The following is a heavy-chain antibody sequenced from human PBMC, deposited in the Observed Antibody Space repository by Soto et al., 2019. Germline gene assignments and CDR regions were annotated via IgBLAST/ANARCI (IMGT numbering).Heavy chain of an antibody. V-gene: IGHV3-23*01. CDR2: ISGSGGST. J-gene: IGHJ4*02. D-gene: IGHD6-19*01. CDR1: GFTFSSYA. Sequence: GGSLRLSCAASGFTFSSYAMSWVRQAPGKGLEWVSAISGSGGSTYYADSVKGRFTISRDNSKNTLYLQMNSLRAEDTAVYYCAKDHVYYSGGWYYFDYWGQGTLVTVSS. CDR3: AKDHVYYSGGWYYFDY.